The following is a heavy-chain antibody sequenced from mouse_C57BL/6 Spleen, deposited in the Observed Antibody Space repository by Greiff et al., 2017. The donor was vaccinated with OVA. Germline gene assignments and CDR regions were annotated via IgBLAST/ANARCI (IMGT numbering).Heavy chain of an antibody. Sequence: QVQLKQPGAELVRPGSSVKLSCKASGYTFTSYWMHWVKQRPIQGLEWIGNIDPSDSETHYNQKFKDKATLTVDKSSSTAYMQLSSLTSEDSAVYYCASGKPWYFDVWGTGTTVTVSS. V-gene: IGHV1-52*01. CDR2: IDPSDSET. CDR3: ASGKPWYFDV. CDR1: GYTFTSYW. J-gene: IGHJ1*03.